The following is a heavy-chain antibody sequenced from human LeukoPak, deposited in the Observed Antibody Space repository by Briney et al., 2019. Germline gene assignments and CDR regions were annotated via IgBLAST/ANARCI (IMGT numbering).Heavy chain of an antibody. CDR3: ARGVTYDYDSSGYGY. D-gene: IGHD3-22*01. Sequence: PGVTLTLSCAASRFTFCDYYMSWIRPAPGQGLVGGSYISSSGSTIDNADSVKGRITIFTDNAKNSLYLQMNSLRAEETAVYYCARGVTYDYDSSGYGYWGQGTLVTVSS. CDR1: RFTFCDYY. V-gene: IGHV3-11*01. CDR2: ISSSGSTI. J-gene: IGHJ4*02.